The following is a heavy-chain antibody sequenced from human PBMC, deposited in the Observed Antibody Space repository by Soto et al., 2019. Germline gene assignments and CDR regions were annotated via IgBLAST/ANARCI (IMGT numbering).Heavy chain of an antibody. CDR1: GGSFSDYY. CDR2: INHSGST. V-gene: IGHV4-34*01. Sequence: PSETLSLTCAVYGGSFSDYYWSWIRQPPGKGLEWIGEINHSGSTNYNPSLKSRVTISVDTSKNQFSLKLSSVTAADTAVYYCARGGLTWGQGTLVTGSS. CDR3: ARGGLT. J-gene: IGHJ5*02.